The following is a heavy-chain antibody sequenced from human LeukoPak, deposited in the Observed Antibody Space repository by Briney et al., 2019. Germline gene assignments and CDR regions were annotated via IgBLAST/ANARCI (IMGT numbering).Heavy chain of an antibody. V-gene: IGHV1-2*02. CDR2: INPNSGGT. CDR1: GYTFTGYY. D-gene: IGHD5-18*01. Sequence: ASVKVPCKASGYTFTGYYMHWVRQAPGQGLEWMGWINPNSGGTNYAQKFQGRVTMTRDTSISTAYMELSRLRSDDTAVYYCARDQGGYSYYDYWGQGTLVTVSS. CDR3: ARDQGGYSYYDY. J-gene: IGHJ4*02.